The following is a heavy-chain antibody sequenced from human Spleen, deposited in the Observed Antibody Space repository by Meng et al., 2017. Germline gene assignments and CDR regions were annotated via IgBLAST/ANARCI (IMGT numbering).Heavy chain of an antibody. V-gene: IGHV4-61*01. CDR1: DGSVSSGSYY. CDR2: IYYSGST. D-gene: IGHD2-15*01. J-gene: IGHJ6*02. CDR3: ARDQGVVAARHYYGMDV. Sequence: SETLSLTCTVSDGSVSSGSYYWSWIRQPPGKGLEWIGYIYYSGSTNYNPSLKSRVTISVDTSKNQFSLKLSSVTAADTAVYYCARDQGVVAARHYYGMDVWGQGTTVTVSS.